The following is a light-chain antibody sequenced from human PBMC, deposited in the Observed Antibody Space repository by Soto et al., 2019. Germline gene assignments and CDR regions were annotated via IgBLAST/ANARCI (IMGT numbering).Light chain of an antibody. CDR2: AAS. Sequence: DIQVAQFPSSLSASVGDRVTITCATSQNIATHLNWYRQKPGERPRLLIHAASTLASGVSSRFSGSGSGTEFTLTIASLQADDVATYYCQQSHDAPLTFGGGTTVE. V-gene: IGKV1-39*01. CDR1: QNIATH. CDR3: QQSHDAPLT. J-gene: IGKJ4*01.